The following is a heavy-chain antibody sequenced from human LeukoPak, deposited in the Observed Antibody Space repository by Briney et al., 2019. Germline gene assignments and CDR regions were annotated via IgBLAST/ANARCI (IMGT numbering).Heavy chain of an antibody. D-gene: IGHD1-26*01. CDR2: ISSSSSYI. CDR3: ARAHSGSYYSDY. J-gene: IGHJ4*02. Sequence: GGSLRLSCAASGFTFSSYSMNWVRQPPGKGLEWVSSISSSSSYIYYADSVKGRFTISRDNAKNSLYLQMNSLRAEDTAVYYCARAHSGSYYSDYWGQGTLVTVSS. CDR1: GFTFSSYS. V-gene: IGHV3-21*01.